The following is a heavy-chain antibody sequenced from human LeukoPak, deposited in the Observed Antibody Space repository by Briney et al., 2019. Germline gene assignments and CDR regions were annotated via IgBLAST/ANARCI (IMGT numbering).Heavy chain of an antibody. CDR3: ARVGGFRGLDV. Sequence: GASVKVSCKASGYTFTTYGINWVRQAPGQGLEWMGWISTYNGDTNYAQKVQGRVTMTTDTSTSKVYMGLRSLRSDDTAVYYCARVGGFRGLDVWGQGTTVTVSS. J-gene: IGHJ6*02. V-gene: IGHV1-18*01. D-gene: IGHD3-10*01. CDR2: ISTYNGDT. CDR1: GYTFTTYG.